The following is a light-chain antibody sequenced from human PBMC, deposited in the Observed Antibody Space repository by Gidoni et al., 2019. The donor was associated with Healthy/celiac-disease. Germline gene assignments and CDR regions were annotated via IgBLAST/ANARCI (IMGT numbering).Light chain of an antibody. CDR1: QSGSSY. Sequence: EPALTLSPTNLSLSPGEGATIPCSSSQSGSSYLAWYQQKPGQAPRLLIYDASNRATGIPARFSGSGSGTDFTLTISSLEPEDFAVYYCQQHSNWPLVTFGGGTKVEIK. V-gene: IGKV3-11*01. CDR3: QQHSNWPLVT. CDR2: DAS. J-gene: IGKJ4*01.